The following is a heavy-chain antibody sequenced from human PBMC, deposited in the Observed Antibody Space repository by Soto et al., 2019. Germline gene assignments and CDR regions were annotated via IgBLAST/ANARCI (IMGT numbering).Heavy chain of an antibody. Sequence: GGSLRLSCAASGFTFSSYNMHWVRQAPDKGLEWVAVISYDGINKYYADSVKGRFTISSDISQSTLYLQMDSLGAEDTALYYCARGTLGASDSSGYLIYWGQGTLVTVSS. CDR3: ARGTLGASDSSGYLIY. V-gene: IGHV3-30*14. CDR1: GFTFSSYN. CDR2: ISYDGINK. J-gene: IGHJ4*02. D-gene: IGHD3-22*01.